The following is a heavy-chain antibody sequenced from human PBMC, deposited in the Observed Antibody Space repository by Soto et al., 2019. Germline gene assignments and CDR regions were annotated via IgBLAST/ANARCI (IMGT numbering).Heavy chain of an antibody. Sequence: EVQLLESGGGLVQPGGSLRLSCAASGFTFSSYAMSWVRQAPGKGLEWVSAISGTGGTTYYAYSVKGRFTISRDNYRNTLHLQMNSLRAEDTAIYYCAKCFVETGGSSGWPWSFHFWGQGTLVTVSS. CDR3: AKCFVETGGSSGWPWSFHF. V-gene: IGHV3-23*01. J-gene: IGHJ4*02. D-gene: IGHD6-25*01. CDR2: ISGTGGTT. CDR1: GFTFSSYA.